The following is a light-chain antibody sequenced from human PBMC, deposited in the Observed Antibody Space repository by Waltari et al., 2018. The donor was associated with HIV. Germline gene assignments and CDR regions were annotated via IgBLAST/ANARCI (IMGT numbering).Light chain of an antibody. CDR3: CSYADHYTWV. V-gene: IGLV2-11*01. J-gene: IGLJ3*02. CDR2: DVN. Sequence: QSALTQPRSVSGSPGQSVTISCTGTSSDVGNYNYVSWYQQHPGKAPKLMIFDVNMWPSGFPDRFSGSKSGNTASLTISGLQAEDEADYYCCSYADHYTWVCGGGTKLTVL. CDR1: SSDVGNYNY.